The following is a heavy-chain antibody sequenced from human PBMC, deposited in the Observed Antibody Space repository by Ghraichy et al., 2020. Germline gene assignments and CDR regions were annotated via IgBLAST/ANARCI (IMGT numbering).Heavy chain of an antibody. D-gene: IGHD3-22*01. CDR1: GYSFTSYW. J-gene: IGHJ4*02. CDR2: IYPGDSDT. CDR3: ARGTPNYYDSSGFITELDY. Sequence: GESLNISCKGSGYSFTSYWIGWVRQMPGKGLEWMGIIYPGDSDTRYSPSFQGQVTISADKSISTAYLQWSSLKASDTAMYYCARGTPNYYDSSGFITELDYWGQGTLVTVSS. V-gene: IGHV5-51*01.